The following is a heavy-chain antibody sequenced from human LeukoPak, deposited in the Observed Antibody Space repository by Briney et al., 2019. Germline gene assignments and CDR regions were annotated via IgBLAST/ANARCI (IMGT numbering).Heavy chain of an antibody. Sequence: AGGSLRLSCAASGFTVSSYYMSWVRQAPGKGLEWVSVIYSGGGTYYADSVKGRLTISRDNSKNTLYLQMNSLRAEDTAVYYCARGLSGDPYYFDYWGQGTLVTVSS. CDR2: IYSGGGT. V-gene: IGHV3-66*02. CDR3: ARGLSGDPYYFDY. CDR1: GFTVSSYY. D-gene: IGHD7-27*01. J-gene: IGHJ4*02.